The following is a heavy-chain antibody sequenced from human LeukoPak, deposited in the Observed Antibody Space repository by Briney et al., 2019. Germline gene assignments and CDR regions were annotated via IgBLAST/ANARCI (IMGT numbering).Heavy chain of an antibody. V-gene: IGHV3-48*03. CDR1: GFTFSSYE. Sequence: GGPLRLSCAASGFTFSSYEMNWVRQAPGKGLEWVSYISSSGSTIYYADSVKGRFTISRDNAKNSLYLQMSNLRVEDTAVYYCARQRLRPSHNWYEVFDIWGQGTMVTVSS. J-gene: IGHJ3*02. CDR2: ISSSGSTI. D-gene: IGHD1-14*01. CDR3: ARQRLRPSHNWYEVFDI.